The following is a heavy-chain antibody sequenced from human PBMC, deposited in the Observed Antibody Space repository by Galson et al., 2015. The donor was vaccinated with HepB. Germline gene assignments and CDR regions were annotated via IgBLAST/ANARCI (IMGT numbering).Heavy chain of an antibody. Sequence: SLRLSCAASGFTFSSYAMHWVRQAPGKGLEWVAVISYDGSNKYYADSVKGRFTISRDNSKNTLYLQMNSLRAEDTAVYYCARGSGRKTRANWFDPWGQGTLVTVSS. CDR1: GFTFSSYA. CDR3: ARGSGRKTRANWFDP. V-gene: IGHV3-30-3*01. D-gene: IGHD3-10*01. CDR2: ISYDGSNK. J-gene: IGHJ5*02.